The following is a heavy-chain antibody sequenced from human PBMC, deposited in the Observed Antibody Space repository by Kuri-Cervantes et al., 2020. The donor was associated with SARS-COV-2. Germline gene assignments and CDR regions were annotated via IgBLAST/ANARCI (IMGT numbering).Heavy chain of an antibody. V-gene: IGHV4-38-2*01. J-gene: IGHJ3*02. Sequence: GSLRLSCAVSGYSISSGYYWGWIRQPPGKGLEWIGSIYHSGSTYYNPSLKSRVTISVDTSKNQFSLKLSSVTAADTAVYYCARHSEYGDYVPPGGAFDIWGQGTMVTVSS. D-gene: IGHD4-17*01. CDR1: GYSISSGYY. CDR3: ARHSEYGDYVPPGGAFDI. CDR2: IYHSGST.